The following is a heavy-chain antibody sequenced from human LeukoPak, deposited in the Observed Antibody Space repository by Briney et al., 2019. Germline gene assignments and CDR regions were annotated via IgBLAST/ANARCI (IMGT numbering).Heavy chain of an antibody. D-gene: IGHD3-9*01. CDR1: GYTFTSYG. Sequence: ASVKVSCKASGYTFTSYGISWVRQAPGQGLEWMGWISAYNGNTNYAQKLQGRVTMTTDTSTSTAYMELRSLRSDDTAVYYCARVATDILTPRGWFDPWGQGTLVTVSS. CDR2: ISAYNGNT. V-gene: IGHV1-18*04. CDR3: ARVATDILTPRGWFDP. J-gene: IGHJ5*02.